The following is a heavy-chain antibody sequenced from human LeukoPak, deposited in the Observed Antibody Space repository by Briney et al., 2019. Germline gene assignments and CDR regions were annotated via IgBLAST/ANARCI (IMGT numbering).Heavy chain of an antibody. D-gene: IGHD4-23*01. CDR1: GGSISSYY. CDR2: ISYSGNT. J-gene: IGHJ4*02. Sequence: PSETLSLTCTVSGGSISSYYWTWIRQPLGKGLDWIGYISYSGNTNYNPSLKSRVTISLDTSKNQFSLKLSSVTAADTAVYYCAKGARWQDYWGRGTLVTVSS. CDR3: AKGARWQDY. V-gene: IGHV4-59*01.